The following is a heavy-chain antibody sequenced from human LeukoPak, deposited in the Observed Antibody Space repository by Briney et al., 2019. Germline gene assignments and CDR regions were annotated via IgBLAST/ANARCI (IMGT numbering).Heavy chain of an antibody. D-gene: IGHD5-18*01. Sequence: SETLSLTCTVSGGSISSGGYYWSWIRQHPGKGLEWIGYIYYSGSTYYNPSLKSRVTISVDTSKNQFSLKLSSVTAADTAVYYCARAPADERGYSYGYYYYYYMDVWGKGTTVTVSS. J-gene: IGHJ6*03. CDR1: GGSISSGGYY. CDR3: ARAPADERGYSYGYYYYYYMDV. CDR2: IYYSGST. V-gene: IGHV4-31*03.